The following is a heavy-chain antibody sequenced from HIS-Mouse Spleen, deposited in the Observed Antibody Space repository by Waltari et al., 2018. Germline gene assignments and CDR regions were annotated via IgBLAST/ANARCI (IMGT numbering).Heavy chain of an antibody. J-gene: IGHJ4*02. CDR1: GYTFTSYD. D-gene: IGHD4-4*01. CDR2: MNPNNGNT. CDR3: ARGHDYSNYFDY. V-gene: IGHV1-8*01. Sequence: QVQLVQSGAEVKKPGASVKVSCKASGYTFTSYDINWVRQATGQGLEWMGGMNPNNGNTGYTQKFQGRVTMTRNTSISTAYMELSSLRSEDTAVYYCARGHDYSNYFDYWGQGTLVTVSS.